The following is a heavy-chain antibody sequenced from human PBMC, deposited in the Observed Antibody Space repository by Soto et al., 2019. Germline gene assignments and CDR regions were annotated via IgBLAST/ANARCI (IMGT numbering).Heavy chain of an antibody. CDR3: AKEGYGDSVDY. CDR2: INREGSST. V-gene: IGHV3-74*01. Sequence: EVQLVESGGGLVQPGGSLRLSCAASGLTFSSSWMHWVRQAPGKGLVWVSRINREGSSTLYADTVKGRFTISRDNAKKTLYLQMNSLRAEDTAAYYCAKEGYGDSVDYWGQGTLVTVSS. J-gene: IGHJ4*02. D-gene: IGHD4-17*01. CDR1: GLTFSSSW.